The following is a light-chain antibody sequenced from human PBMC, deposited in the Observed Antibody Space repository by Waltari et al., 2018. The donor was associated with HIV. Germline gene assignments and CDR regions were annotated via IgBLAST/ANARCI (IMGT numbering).Light chain of an antibody. CDR2: DNN. Sequence: QSVLTQPPSVSAAPGQKVTISCSGSSSNIGKNYVSWYQQFPETAPKLLIYDNNKQPSGIPDRFSGSKSGTSATLGISGLQTGDEADYYCGTWDDSLSVVWVFGGGTKLTVL. J-gene: IGLJ3*02. V-gene: IGLV1-51*01. CDR1: SSNIGKNY. CDR3: GTWDDSLSVVWV.